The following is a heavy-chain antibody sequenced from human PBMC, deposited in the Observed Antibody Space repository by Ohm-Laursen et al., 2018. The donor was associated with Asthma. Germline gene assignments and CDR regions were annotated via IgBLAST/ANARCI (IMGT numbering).Heavy chain of an antibody. J-gene: IGHJ4*02. CDR1: GGSISSSSYY. D-gene: IGHD4-17*01. CDR3: ASRGDELDFDY. Sequence: GTLSLTCTVSGGSISSSSYYWGWIRQPPGKGLEWIGSIYYSGSTYYNPSLKSRVTISVDTSKNQFSLKLSSVTAAGTAVYYCASRGDELDFDYWGQGTLVTVSS. CDR2: IYYSGST. V-gene: IGHV4-39*01.